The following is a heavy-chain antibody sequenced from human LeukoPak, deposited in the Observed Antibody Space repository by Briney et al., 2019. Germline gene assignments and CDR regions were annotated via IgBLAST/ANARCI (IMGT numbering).Heavy chain of an antibody. Sequence: PGGSLRLFCAASGFTFSSYSMKWVRQAPGEGLEWVSYISSSSSNIFYADSVKGRFTISRDNAKNSLYLQMNSLRAEDTAVYYCARDRISIAVAGTDFDYWGQGTLVTVSS. CDR2: ISSSSSNI. CDR3: ARDRISIAVAGTDFDY. D-gene: IGHD6-19*01. J-gene: IGHJ4*02. CDR1: GFTFSSYS. V-gene: IGHV3-48*01.